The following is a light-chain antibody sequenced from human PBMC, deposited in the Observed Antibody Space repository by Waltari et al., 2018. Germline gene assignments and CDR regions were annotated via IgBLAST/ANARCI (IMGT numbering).Light chain of an antibody. CDR2: GAS. CDR3: QQYGNSPPT. CDR1: QSLSSIY. V-gene: IGKV3-20*01. J-gene: IGKJ1*01. Sequence: EIVLTQSPGTLSLSPGERATLSCRASQSLSSIYLAWYQQKPGQAPRLLIYGASSRATGIPYRFSGSGSGTDFTLTISRLEPEDFAVYYCQQYGNSPPTFGQGTKVEIK.